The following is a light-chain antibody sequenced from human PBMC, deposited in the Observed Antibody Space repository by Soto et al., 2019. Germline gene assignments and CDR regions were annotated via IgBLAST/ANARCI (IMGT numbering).Light chain of an antibody. CDR3: QQFGSLPYT. CDR2: GAS. Sequence: EIVLTQSPGTLSLSPGERATLSCRASQSVSSSYLAWYQQKPGQAPRLLIYGASSRATGIPDRFSGSGSGTDFTLYISRLEPEDFAVYYCQQFGSLPYTFGQGTMLEIK. CDR1: QSVSSSY. V-gene: IGKV3-20*01. J-gene: IGKJ2*01.